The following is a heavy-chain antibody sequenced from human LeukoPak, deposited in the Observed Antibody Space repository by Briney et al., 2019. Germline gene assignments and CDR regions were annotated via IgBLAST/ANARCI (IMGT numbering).Heavy chain of an antibody. Sequence: SETLSLTCTVSGGSISGYYWSWIRQPPGKGLEWIGYIYTSGSTNYNPSLKSRVTISVDTSKNQFSLKLSSVTAADTAVYYCARHEGYSYPPHYWGQGTLVTVSS. D-gene: IGHD5-18*01. J-gene: IGHJ4*02. V-gene: IGHV4-4*09. CDR3: ARHEGYSYPPHY. CDR2: IYTSGST. CDR1: GGSISGYY.